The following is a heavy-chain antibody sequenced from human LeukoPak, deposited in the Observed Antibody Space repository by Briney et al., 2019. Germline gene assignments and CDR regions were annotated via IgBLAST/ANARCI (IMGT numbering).Heavy chain of an antibody. J-gene: IGHJ5*02. CDR1: GFTFSSHG. V-gene: IGHV3-33*01. D-gene: IGHD1-1*01. Sequence: GGSLRLPCAASGFTFSSHGMHWVRQAPGKGLEWVALIWYDGSNKEYTDSVKGRFTISRDNSKNTLYLQMDSLRDEDTAVYYCARDQGTSTTAPKRKGRFDPWGQGTLVTVSS. CDR2: IWYDGSNK. CDR3: ARDQGTSTTAPKRKGRFDP.